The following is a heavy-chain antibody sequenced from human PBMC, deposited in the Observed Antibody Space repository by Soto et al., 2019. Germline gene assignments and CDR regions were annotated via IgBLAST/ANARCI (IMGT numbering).Heavy chain of an antibody. J-gene: IGHJ6*02. V-gene: IGHV1-69*13. CDR1: RGTFSSFA. CDR2: IIPIFHTS. Sequence: GASVKVSCKASRGTFSSFAISWVRQAPGQGLEWMGWIIPIFHTSNYAQNFQGTVTITADESTSTAFLELSSLRSDDTAVYYCARTPTDRFLQSSPTYYYFGMDVWGRGTTVTVSS. D-gene: IGHD3-3*01. CDR3: ARTPTDRFLQSSPTYYYFGMDV.